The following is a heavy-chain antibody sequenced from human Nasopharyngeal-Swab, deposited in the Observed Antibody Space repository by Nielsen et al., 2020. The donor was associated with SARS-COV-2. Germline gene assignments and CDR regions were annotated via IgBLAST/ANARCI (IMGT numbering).Heavy chain of an antibody. J-gene: IGHJ4*02. CDR2: IRSKANSCAT. CDR1: GFTFSGSA. Sequence: GESLKISCAASGFTFSGSAMHWVRQASGKGLEWVGRIRSKANSCATAYAASVKGRFTISRDDSKNTAYLQMNSLKTEDAAVYYCTSRYSYGLWGQGTLVTVSS. V-gene: IGHV3-73*01. D-gene: IGHD5-18*01. CDR3: TSRYSYGL.